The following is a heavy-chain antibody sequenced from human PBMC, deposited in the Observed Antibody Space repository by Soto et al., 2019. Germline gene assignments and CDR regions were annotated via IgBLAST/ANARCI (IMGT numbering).Heavy chain of an antibody. CDR2: ISYDGSNK. J-gene: IGHJ6*02. Sequence: GGSLRLSCAASGFTFSSYGMHWVRQAPGKGLEWVAVISYDGSNKYYADSVKGRFTISRDNSKNTLYLQMNSLRAEDTALYYCAKGGEEMATIDYYYGLNVWGQGTTVTVSS. D-gene: IGHD5-12*01. CDR1: GFTFSSYG. V-gene: IGHV3-30*18. CDR3: AKGGEEMATIDYYYGLNV.